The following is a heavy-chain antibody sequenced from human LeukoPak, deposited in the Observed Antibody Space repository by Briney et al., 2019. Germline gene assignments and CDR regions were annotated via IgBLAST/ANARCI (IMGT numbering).Heavy chain of an antibody. J-gene: IGHJ4*02. CDR3: ARGDDSSGYYPGYFDY. D-gene: IGHD3-22*01. CDR2: ISAYNGNT. CDR1: GYTFTSCG. Sequence: ASVKVSCKASGYTFTSCGISWVRQAPGQGLEWMGWISAYNGNTNYAQKLQGRVTMTTDTSTSTAYMELRSLRSDDTAVYYCARGDDSSGYYPGYFDYWGQGTLVTVSS. V-gene: IGHV1-18*01.